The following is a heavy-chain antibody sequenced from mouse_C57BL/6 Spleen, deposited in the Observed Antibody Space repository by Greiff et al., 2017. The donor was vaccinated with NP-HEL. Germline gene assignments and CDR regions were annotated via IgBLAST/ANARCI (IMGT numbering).Heavy chain of an antibody. V-gene: IGHV1-53*01. CDR2: INPSNGGT. CDR3: ARYDYGSWFAY. Sequence: QVQLKQPGPELVKPGASVKLSCKASGYTFTSYWMHWVKQRPGQGLEWIGNINPSNGGTNYNEKFKSKTTLTVDKSSSTAYMQLSSLTSEDSAVYYCARYDYGSWFAYWGQGTLVTVSA. CDR1: GYTFTSYW. D-gene: IGHD2-4*01. J-gene: IGHJ3*01.